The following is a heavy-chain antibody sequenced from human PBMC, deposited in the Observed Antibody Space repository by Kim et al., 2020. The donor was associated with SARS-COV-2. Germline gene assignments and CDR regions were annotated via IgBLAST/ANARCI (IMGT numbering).Heavy chain of an antibody. CDR3: ARALRPYYYDSSGYFDY. V-gene: IGHV3-30*07. Sequence: SVKGRFTISRDNDKNTLYLQMNSLRAEDTAVYYCARALRPYYYDSSGYFDYWGQGTLVTVSS. J-gene: IGHJ4*02. D-gene: IGHD3-22*01.